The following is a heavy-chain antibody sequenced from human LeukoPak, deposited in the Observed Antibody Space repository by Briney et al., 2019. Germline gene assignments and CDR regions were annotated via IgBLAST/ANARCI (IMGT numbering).Heavy chain of an antibody. V-gene: IGHV6-1*01. CDR3: ARDLGTSGWYTFDY. D-gene: IGHD6-19*01. J-gene: IGHJ4*02. Sequence: SQTLSVTCAISGDSVSSKNGAWNWIRQSPSRGLEWLGRTYYRSKRYNDYAVSVQGRITINPDTSKNQFSLQLNSVTPEDTAVYYCARDLGTSGWYTFDYWGQGTLVTVSS. CDR2: TYYRSKRYN. CDR1: GDSVSSKNGA.